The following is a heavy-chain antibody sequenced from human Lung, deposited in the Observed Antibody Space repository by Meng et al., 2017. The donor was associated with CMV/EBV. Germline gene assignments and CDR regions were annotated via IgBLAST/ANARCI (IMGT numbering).Heavy chain of an antibody. J-gene: IGHJ4*02. D-gene: IGHD1-26*01. CDR2: ISAYNGNT. CDR1: GYTFTNYG. CDR3: ARVEVGITSGDY. Sequence: QAQVVQSGGEVKKPGASLKVFCQASGYTFTNYGITWVRQAPGQGLEWMGWISAYNGNTNYAQTLQGRVTMTTDTSTSTAYMELRSLRSDDTAVYYCARVEVGITSGDYWGQGTLVTVSS. V-gene: IGHV1-18*01.